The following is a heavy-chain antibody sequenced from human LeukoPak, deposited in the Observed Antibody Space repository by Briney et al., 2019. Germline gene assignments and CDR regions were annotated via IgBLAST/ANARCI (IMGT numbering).Heavy chain of an antibody. CDR2: IHHDGST. V-gene: IGHV4-34*01. CDR1: GGSFSGYY. J-gene: IGHJ4*02. Sequence: SETLSLTCAAYGGSFSGYYWSWIRQSPGKGPEWIGEIHHDGSTNYSPSLMSRVTISVDTSKNQFSPDLTSVTAADAAVYYCARLIRDYRQYYFDFWGQGTLVTVSS. CDR3: ARLIRDYRQYYFDF. D-gene: IGHD4-11*01.